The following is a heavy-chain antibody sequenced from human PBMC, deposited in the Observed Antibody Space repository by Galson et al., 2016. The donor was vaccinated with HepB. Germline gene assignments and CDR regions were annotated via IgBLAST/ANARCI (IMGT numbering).Heavy chain of an antibody. Sequence: SLRLSCEASGFTVSNNYMSWVRQAPGKGLEWVSVIYSGGATKYADSVKGRFTISRDDSKNTLYLQMDNLRAEDTALYYCASAPSRGVWGQGTTVTVSS. D-gene: IGHD3-10*01. V-gene: IGHV3-66*01. CDR3: ASAPSRGV. J-gene: IGHJ6*02. CDR2: IYSGGAT. CDR1: GFTVSNNY.